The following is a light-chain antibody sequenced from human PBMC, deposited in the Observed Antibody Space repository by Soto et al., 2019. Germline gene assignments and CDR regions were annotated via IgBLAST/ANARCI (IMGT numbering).Light chain of an antibody. V-gene: IGKV3-11*01. CDR3: QQRSNWQIT. J-gene: IGKJ5*01. CDR1: QSVNRY. CDR2: DAS. Sequence: EIALTQSPGTLSLSPGERGTLACWASQSVNRYLVWYQQKTGQAPRLLMYDASKRATGIPARFSGSGSGTDFTLTISSLEPEDFAVYYCQQRSNWQITFGQGTRLEI.